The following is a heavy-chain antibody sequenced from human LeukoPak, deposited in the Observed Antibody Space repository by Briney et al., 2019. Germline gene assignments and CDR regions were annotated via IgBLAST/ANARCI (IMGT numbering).Heavy chain of an antibody. CDR2: IIPILGIA. CDR1: GGTFSSYA. D-gene: IGHD2-21*02. J-gene: IGHJ4*02. V-gene: IGHV1-69*04. CDR3: VTYCGGDCYSY. Sequence: ASVKVSCKASGGTFSSYAIRWVRQAPGQGLEWMGRIIPILGIANYAQKFQGRVTITADKSTSTAYMELSSLRSEDTAVYYCVTYCGGDCYSYWGQGTLVTVSS.